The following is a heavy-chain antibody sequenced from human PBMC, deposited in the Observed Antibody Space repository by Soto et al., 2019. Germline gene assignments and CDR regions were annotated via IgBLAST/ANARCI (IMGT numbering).Heavy chain of an antibody. CDR3: ARAGWYRFDY. J-gene: IGHJ4*02. CDR2: INSDGTTI. D-gene: IGHD6-19*01. CDR1: GFTFSNYW. Sequence: EVQLVESGGGLVQPGGSLRLSCAAYGFTFSNYWVHWVRQAPGKGLMWVSRINSDGTTINYADSVEGRFTISRDNAKNTLFLQMNSLRVEDTAVYYCARAGWYRFDYWGQGTLVTVSS. V-gene: IGHV3-74*01.